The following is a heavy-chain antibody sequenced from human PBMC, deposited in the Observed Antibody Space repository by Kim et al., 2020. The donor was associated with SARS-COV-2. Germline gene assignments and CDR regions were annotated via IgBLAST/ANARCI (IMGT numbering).Heavy chain of an antibody. CDR3: ARARRGIVVDAFDI. J-gene: IGHJ3*02. D-gene: IGHD6-19*01. V-gene: IGHV4-31*03. CDR1: GGSISSGGYY. Sequence: SETLSLTCTVSGGSISSGGYYWSWIRQHPGQGLEWIGYIYYSGSTYYNPSLKSRVTISVDTSKNQFSLKLSSVTAADTGVYYCARARRGIVVDAFDICGQGTTFTVSS. CDR2: IYYSGST.